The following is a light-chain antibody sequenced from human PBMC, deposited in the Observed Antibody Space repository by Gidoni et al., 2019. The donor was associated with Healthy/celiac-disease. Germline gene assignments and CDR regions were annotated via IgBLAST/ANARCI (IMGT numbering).Light chain of an antibody. CDR3: QQYNSYSRT. CDR1: QSISSW. V-gene: IGKV1-5*03. CDR2: KAS. Sequence: DIQMTQYPSTRSASLGDRVSITCRASQSISSWLAWYQQKPGKAPKLLIYKASSLESGVPSRFSGSGSGTEFTLTISSLQPDDFATYYFQQYNSYSRTFGQGTKVEIK. J-gene: IGKJ1*01.